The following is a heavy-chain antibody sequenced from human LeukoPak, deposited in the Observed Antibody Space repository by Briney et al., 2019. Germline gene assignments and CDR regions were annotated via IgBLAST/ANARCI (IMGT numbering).Heavy chain of an antibody. CDR3: ARDSWGLSGFCDF. J-gene: IGHJ4*02. Sequence: GGSLRLSCAASQLIFNTFAMHWVRQAPGKGLEWVAVTSNDGSKNYYADSVKGRFTISRDNSKNTLYLQMNSLRPDDTAVYFCARDSWGLSGFCDFWGQGALVTVSS. CDR2: TSNDGSKN. V-gene: IGHV3-30-3*01. D-gene: IGHD3-3*01. CDR1: QLIFNTFA.